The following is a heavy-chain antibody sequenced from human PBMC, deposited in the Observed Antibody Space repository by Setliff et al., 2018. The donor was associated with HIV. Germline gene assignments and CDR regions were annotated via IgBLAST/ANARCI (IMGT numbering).Heavy chain of an antibody. D-gene: IGHD3-10*01. V-gene: IGHV1-18*01. CDR1: GYSFINYG. CDR2: ISAYNGNT. CDR3: ARVSQGLWFGELSQDY. J-gene: IGHJ4*02. Sequence: ASVKVSCKASGYSFINYGINWVRQAPGQGLEWMGWISAYNGNTNYAQKLQGRVTMTTDTSTSTAYMELRSLRSDDTAVYYCARVSQGLWFGELSQDYWGQGTLVTVSS.